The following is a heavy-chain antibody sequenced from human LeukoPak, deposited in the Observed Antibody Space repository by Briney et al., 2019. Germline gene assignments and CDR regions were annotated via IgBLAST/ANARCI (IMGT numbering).Heavy chain of an antibody. CDR3: AREFVLGVIDAFDI. CDR1: GGTFSSYA. D-gene: IGHD3-16*01. Sequence: SVKVSCKASGGTFSSYAISWVRQAPGQGLEWMGGIIPIFGTANYAQKFQGRVTITADESTSTAYMELSSLRSEDTAVYYCAREFVLGVIDAFDIWGQGTMVTVSS. J-gene: IGHJ3*02. V-gene: IGHV1-69*13. CDR2: IIPIFGTA.